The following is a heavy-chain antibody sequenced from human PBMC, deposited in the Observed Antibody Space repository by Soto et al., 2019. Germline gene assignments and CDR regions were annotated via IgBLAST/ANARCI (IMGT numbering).Heavy chain of an antibody. CDR3: TRALSGSYDS. J-gene: IGHJ5*01. D-gene: IGHD1-26*01. Sequence: PSQTLSLTCAISGDSVSSKSAAWNWIRQSPSRGLEWLGRTYYRSKWSTDYAVSVKSGITINPDTSKNQFSLQLNSVTPEDTALYYCTRALSGSYDSWGQGTLVTVSS. V-gene: IGHV6-1*01. CDR2: TYYRSKWST. CDR1: GDSVSSKSAA.